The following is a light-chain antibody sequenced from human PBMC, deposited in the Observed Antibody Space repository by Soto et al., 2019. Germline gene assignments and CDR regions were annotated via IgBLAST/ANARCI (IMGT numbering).Light chain of an antibody. J-gene: IGKJ1*01. V-gene: IGKV3-15*01. CDR1: QSVSGY. CDR3: LQHYSWPWT. Sequence: EIVMTQSPGTVSVFPGETVPLSCRASQSVSGYLDWFHQKPGQAPRLVLLRIFTRAIGVPARFSGSGSETEFTLTISGLQSEDSGVYYCLQHYSWPWTFGQGTKVEIK. CDR2: RIF.